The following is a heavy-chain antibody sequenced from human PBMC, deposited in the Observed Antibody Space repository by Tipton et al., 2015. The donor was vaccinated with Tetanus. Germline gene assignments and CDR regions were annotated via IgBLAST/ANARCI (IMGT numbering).Heavy chain of an antibody. Sequence: TLSLTCIVSGGSISSRNYYWGWIRQPPGKGLEWIGTIYNTGTTYFNPSLKSRVTMSVDTSKQQVSLRLSSVTAADTAVYYCARHAGAGATIWGTDYWGQGTLVTVSS. V-gene: IGHV4-39*01. CDR2: IYNTGTT. J-gene: IGHJ4*02. D-gene: IGHD3-9*01. CDR3: ARHAGAGATIWGTDY. CDR1: GGSISSRNYY.